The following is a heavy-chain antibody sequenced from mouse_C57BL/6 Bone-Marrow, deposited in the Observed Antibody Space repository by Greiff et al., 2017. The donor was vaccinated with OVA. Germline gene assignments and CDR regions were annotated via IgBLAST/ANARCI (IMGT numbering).Heavy chain of an antibody. CDR2: IYPGDGDT. CDR3: ARCGYYDGYSTDV. J-gene: IGHJ1*03. Sequence: VQLQQSGAELVKPGASVKISCKASGYAFSSYWMNWVKQRPGKGLEWIGQIYPGDGDTTSNGKFKGKATLTADNPSSTDYTQLSSLTSEDSAVYFGARCGYYDGYSTDVWGTGTTVTVSS. CDR1: GYAFSSYW. D-gene: IGHD2-3*01. V-gene: IGHV1-80*01.